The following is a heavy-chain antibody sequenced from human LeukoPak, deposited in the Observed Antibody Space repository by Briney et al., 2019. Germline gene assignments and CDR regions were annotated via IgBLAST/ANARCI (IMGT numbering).Heavy chain of an antibody. V-gene: IGHV3-7*03. CDR3: AGDPWYSSGWYVLDYGMDV. CDR2: IKQDGSEK. D-gene: IGHD6-19*01. CDR1: GFTFSSYW. Sequence: GGSLRLSCAASGFTFSSYWMSWVRQAPGKGLEWVANIKQDGSEKYYVDSVKGRFTISRDNAKNSLYLQMNSLRAEDTAVYYCAGDPWYSSGWYVLDYGMDVWGQGATVTVSS. J-gene: IGHJ6*02.